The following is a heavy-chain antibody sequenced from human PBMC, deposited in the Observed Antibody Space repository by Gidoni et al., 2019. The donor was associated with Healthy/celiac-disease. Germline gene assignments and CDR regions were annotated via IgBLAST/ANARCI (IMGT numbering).Heavy chain of an antibody. V-gene: IGHV3-21*01. CDR3: ARVYCSGGSCYSAMGYYYYYYMDV. CDR2: ISSSSSYI. J-gene: IGHJ6*03. D-gene: IGHD2-15*01. CDR1: GFTFSSYS. Sequence: EVQLVESGGGLVKPGGSLRLSCAASGFTFSSYSMNWVRQAPGKGLEWVSSISSSSSYIYYADSVKGRFTISRDNAKNSLYLQMNSLRAEDTAVYYCARVYCSGGSCYSAMGYYYYYYMDVWGKGTTVTVSS.